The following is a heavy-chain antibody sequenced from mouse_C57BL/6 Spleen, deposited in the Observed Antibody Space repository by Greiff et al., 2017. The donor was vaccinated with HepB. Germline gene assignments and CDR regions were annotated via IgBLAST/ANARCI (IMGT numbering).Heavy chain of an antibody. CDR1: GYTFTTYP. J-gene: IGHJ4*01. D-gene: IGHD1-1*01. CDR3: ARGDYYGSSSYAMDY. Sequence: QVQLQQSGAELVKPGASVKMSCKASGYTFTTYPIEWMKQNHGKSLEWIGNFHPYNDDTKYNEKFKGKATLTVEKSSSTVYLGLSRLTSDDSAVYYCARGDYYGSSSYAMDYWGQGTSVTVSS. CDR2: FHPYNDDT. V-gene: IGHV1-47*01.